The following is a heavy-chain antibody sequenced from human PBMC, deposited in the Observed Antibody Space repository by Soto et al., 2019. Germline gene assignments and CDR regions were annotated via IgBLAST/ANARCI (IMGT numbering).Heavy chain of an antibody. J-gene: IGHJ6*02. CDR2: VYYSGST. CDR3: ARGSSSYGMDV. D-gene: IGHD6-6*01. V-gene: IGHV4-39*01. CDR1: GGSISSSSYY. Sequence: QLQLQESGPGLVKPSETLSLSCTVSGGSISSSSYYWGWIRQPPGKGLEWIGSVYYSGSTYYNPSLTSRVTISVDTSKNQFSLKLSSVTAADTAVYYCARGSSSYGMDVWGQGTTVTVSS.